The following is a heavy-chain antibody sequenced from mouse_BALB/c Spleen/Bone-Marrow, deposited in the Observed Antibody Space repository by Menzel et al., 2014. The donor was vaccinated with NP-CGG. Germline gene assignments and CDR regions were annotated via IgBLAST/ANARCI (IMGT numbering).Heavy chain of an antibody. CDR2: IYPGDGDT. Sequence: VHLVESGAELVRPGSSVKISCKASGYAFSVYWMNWVKQGPGQGLEWIGQIYPGDGDTNYNGKFKGRATLAADKSSNTAYMQLSSLTSEDSAVYFCARGGISVDCWGQGTTLSLSS. J-gene: IGHJ2*01. V-gene: IGHV1-80*01. CDR3: ARGGISVDC. CDR1: GYAFSVYW.